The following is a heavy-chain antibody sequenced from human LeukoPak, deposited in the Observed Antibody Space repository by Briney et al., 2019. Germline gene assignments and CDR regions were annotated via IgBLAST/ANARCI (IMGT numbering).Heavy chain of an antibody. CDR1: GFTFSSYG. CDR3: ASNHGGRDDYGGNSGGWFDP. CDR2: IWYDGSNK. J-gene: IGHJ5*02. Sequence: GGSLRLSCAASGFTFSSYGMHWVRQAPGKGLEWVAVIWYDGSNKYYADSVKGRFTISRDNSKNTLYLQMNSLRAEDTAVYYCASNHGGRDDYGGNSGGWFDPWGQGTLVPVSS. D-gene: IGHD4-23*01. V-gene: IGHV3-33*01.